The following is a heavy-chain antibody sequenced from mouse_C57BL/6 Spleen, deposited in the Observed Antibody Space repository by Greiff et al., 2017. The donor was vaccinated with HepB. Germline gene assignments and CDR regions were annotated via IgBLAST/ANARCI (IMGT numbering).Heavy chain of an antibody. D-gene: IGHD1-1*01. CDR2: INPNYGTT. Sequence: EVQLQQSGPELVKPGASVKISCKASGYSFTDYNMNWVKQSNGKSLEWIGVINPNYGTTSYNQKFKGKATLTVDQSSSTAYMQLNSLTSEDSAVYYLASHYYGSSYDYAMDYWGQGTSVTVSS. V-gene: IGHV1-39*01. CDR3: ASHYYGSSYDYAMDY. J-gene: IGHJ4*01. CDR1: GYSFTDYN.